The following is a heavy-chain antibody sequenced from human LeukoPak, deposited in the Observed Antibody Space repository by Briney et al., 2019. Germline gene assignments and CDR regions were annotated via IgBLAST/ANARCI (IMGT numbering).Heavy chain of an antibody. CDR3: ARQSCSSTSCPHRNAFDI. D-gene: IGHD2-2*01. CDR2: IYTSGST. Sequence: PSETLSLTCTVSGGSIIGYYWTWIRQPPGKGLEWIGYIYTSGSTNYNPSLKSRVTISVDMSKNQLSLQLSSVTAADTAVYYCARQSCSSTSCPHRNAFDIWGQGTMVTVSP. J-gene: IGHJ3*02. V-gene: IGHV4-4*09. CDR1: GGSIIGYY.